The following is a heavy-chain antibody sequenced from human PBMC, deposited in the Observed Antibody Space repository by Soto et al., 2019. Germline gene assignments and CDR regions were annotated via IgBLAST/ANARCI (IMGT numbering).Heavy chain of an antibody. CDR3: SGPIVMIAAHFDN. D-gene: IGHD2-15*01. CDR1: GFTFSSYA. Sequence: PGGSLRLSCVATGFTFSSYAMSWVRQAPGKGLQWVSAITGSGGSTYYADSVKGRFTISRDNSKNTLYLQMNSLRAEDTAVYYCSGPIVMIAAHFDNWGQGTLVTVS. J-gene: IGHJ4*02. V-gene: IGHV3-23*01. CDR2: ITGSGGST.